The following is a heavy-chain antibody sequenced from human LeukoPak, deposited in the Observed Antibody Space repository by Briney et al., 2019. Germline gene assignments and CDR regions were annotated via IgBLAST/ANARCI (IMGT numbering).Heavy chain of an antibody. CDR3: ARRLWFGTISSWFDP. Sequence: SETLSLTCTVSGGSISSYYWSWIREPPGKGLGWIGYIYYSGSTNYNPSLKSRVTISVDTSKNQFSLKLSSVTAAATAVYYCARRLWFGTISSWFDPWGQGTLVTVSS. CDR1: GGSISSYY. D-gene: IGHD3-10*01. CDR2: IYYSGST. V-gene: IGHV4-59*08. J-gene: IGHJ5*02.